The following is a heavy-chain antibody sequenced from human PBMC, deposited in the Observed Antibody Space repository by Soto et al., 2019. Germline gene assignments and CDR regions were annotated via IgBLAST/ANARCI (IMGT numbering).Heavy chain of an antibody. CDR3: ARGSGIVALPGELEDVNYDY. D-gene: IGHD1-1*01. CDR2: INESGST. Sequence: QVQLQQWGAGLVKPSETLSLSCAVYGQSFSGHSWAWIRQPPGKGLEWIGEINESGSTYYNPSLKSRVTISTDTSKNQFSLKLSSVSAADTAAYFCARGSGIVALPGELEDVNYDYWGQGILVNVSS. V-gene: IGHV4-34*01. CDR1: GQSFSGHS. J-gene: IGHJ4*02.